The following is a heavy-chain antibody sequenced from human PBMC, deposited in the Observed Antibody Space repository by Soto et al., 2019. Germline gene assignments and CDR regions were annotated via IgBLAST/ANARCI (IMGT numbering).Heavy chain of an antibody. Sequence: GSLRLSCAASGFIFSNFAMSWVRQAPGKGLECVSTIGSGYTTYYADSVKGRFTISRDNSRNTLYLQINSLRAEDTAVYYCAKGYLAGGKTHFDYWGQGTLVTVSS. V-gene: IGHV3-23*01. J-gene: IGHJ4*02. CDR1: GFIFSNFA. CDR2: IGSGYTT. CDR3: AKGYLAGGKTHFDY. D-gene: IGHD1-1*01.